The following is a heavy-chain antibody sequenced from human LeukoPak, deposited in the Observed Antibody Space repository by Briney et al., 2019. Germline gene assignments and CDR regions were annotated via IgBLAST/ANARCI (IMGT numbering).Heavy chain of an antibody. V-gene: IGHV4-39*01. CDR1: GGSISSSSYY. D-gene: IGHD3-22*01. CDR3: ARWAYYYDTDY. J-gene: IGHJ4*02. CDR2: IYYSGST. Sequence: SETLSLTCTVSGGSISSSSYYWGWIRQPPGKGLEWIGSIYYSGSTYYNPSLKSRVTISVDTSKNQFSLKLSSVTAADTAVYYCARWAYYYDTDYWGQGTLVTVSS.